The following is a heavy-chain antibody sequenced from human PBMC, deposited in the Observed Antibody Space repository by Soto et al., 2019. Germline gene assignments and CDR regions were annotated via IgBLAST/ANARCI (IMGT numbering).Heavy chain of an antibody. D-gene: IGHD2-15*01. V-gene: IGHV4-39*01. CDR3: APLSVSLSGPYGIHV. CDR1: GYSVSSSDYC. J-gene: IGHJ6*02. CDR2: IFYTWLT. Sequence: PSETLSLTGPFSGYSVSSSDYCWAWIRQPPGKGLEWIGIIFYTWLTFYNPSLKSRVSLSVDTPKNQFSVRLNSVTAADTAVYYCAPLSVSLSGPYGIHVWGQGTTGTVSS.